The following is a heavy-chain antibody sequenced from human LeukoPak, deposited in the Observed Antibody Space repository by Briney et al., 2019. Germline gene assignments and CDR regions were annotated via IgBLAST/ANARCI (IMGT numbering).Heavy chain of an antibody. Sequence: ASVNVSCKASGYTFTSYGFSGLGQARGQGLDWVGWLSAYNGNTNYVQKLQGGVTITTDTSTRTPYMELRRLRADDTAVCFCARVNDLWSGNIGYWGQGTLVTVSS. D-gene: IGHD3-3*01. J-gene: IGHJ4*02. CDR1: GYTFTSYG. V-gene: IGHV1-18*01. CDR3: ARVNDLWSGNIGY. CDR2: LSAYNGNT.